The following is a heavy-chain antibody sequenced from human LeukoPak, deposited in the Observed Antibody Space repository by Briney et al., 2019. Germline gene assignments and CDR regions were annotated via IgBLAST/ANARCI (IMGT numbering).Heavy chain of an antibody. J-gene: IGHJ4*02. CDR1: GVTFSSYA. D-gene: IGHD3-22*01. V-gene: IGHV3-23*01. CDR2: IDSTGDYT. Sequence: GGSLRLSCAASGVTFSSYAMSWVRQAPGKGLDWVSAIDSTGDYTYHADSVKGRLTISRDNSKNTLYLQMDSLRAEDTAIYYCAKGSSGGRPYYFDYWGQGTLVTVSS. CDR3: AKGSSGGRPYYFDY.